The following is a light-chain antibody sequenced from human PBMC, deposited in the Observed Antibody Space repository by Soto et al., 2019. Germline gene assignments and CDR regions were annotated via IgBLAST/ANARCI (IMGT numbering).Light chain of an antibody. CDR3: GTWDSSLSAGV. Sequence: QAVVTQPPSVSAAPGQTVTISCSGSSSNIGSNYVCWYQQLPGTAPKLLIYEDNKRPSGIPDRFSGSKSGASATLGITGLQTGDEADYYCGTWDSSLSAGVFGGGTKLTVL. CDR2: EDN. V-gene: IGLV1-51*02. J-gene: IGLJ3*02. CDR1: SSNIGSNY.